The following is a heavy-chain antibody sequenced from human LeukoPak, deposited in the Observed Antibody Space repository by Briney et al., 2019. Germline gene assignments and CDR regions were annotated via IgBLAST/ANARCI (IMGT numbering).Heavy chain of an antibody. CDR1: GYTFTGYY. V-gene: IGHV1-2*02. J-gene: IGHJ3*02. CDR2: MNPNSGNT. D-gene: IGHD6-19*01. Sequence: GASVKVSCKASGYTFTGYYMHWVRQAPGQGLEWMGWMNPNSGNTSYVQKFQGRVTMTRDTSISTAYMELSWLRSDDTAVYYCATSTGYSSTWGAFDIWGQGTMVTVSS. CDR3: ATSTGYSSTWGAFDI.